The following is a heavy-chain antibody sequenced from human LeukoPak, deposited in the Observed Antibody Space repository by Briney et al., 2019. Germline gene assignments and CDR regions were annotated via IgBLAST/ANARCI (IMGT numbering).Heavy chain of an antibody. V-gene: IGHV4-34*01. Sequence: SETLSLTCAVYGGSFSGYFWSWIRQPPGKGLEWIGDINHNGGTNYNPSLKSRVTISVDTSKNQFSLKLSSVTAADTAVYYCARGSTPWSSAPFDYWGQGTLVTVSS. CDR3: ARGSTPWSSAPFDY. J-gene: IGHJ4*02. CDR1: GGSFSGYF. D-gene: IGHD3-22*01. CDR2: INHNGGT.